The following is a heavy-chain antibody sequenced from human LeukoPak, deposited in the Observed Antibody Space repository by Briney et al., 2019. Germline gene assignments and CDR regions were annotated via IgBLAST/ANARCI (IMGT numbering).Heavy chain of an antibody. J-gene: IGHJ4*02. CDR3: AREDKAAALDY. CDR2: IQQAGSEK. D-gene: IGHD6-25*01. V-gene: IGHV3-7*01. CDR1: GFTFSSYW. Sequence: GGSQRLSCAASGFTFSSYWMSWVRQAPGKGLEWVANIQQAGSEKYYVDSVTGRFTISRDNAKNSLFLQMNSLRAEDTAVYYCAREDKAAALDYWGQGTLVTVSS.